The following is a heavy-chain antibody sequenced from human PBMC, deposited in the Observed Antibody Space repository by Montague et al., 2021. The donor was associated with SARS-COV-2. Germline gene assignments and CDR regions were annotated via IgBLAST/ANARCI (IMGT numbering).Heavy chain of an antibody. D-gene: IGHD3-9*01. V-gene: IGHV2-70*01. CDR1: GSSLSTSGVC. CDR3: ARVRYFDTTFDY. CDR2: IDWDDDK. Sequence: PALVKPTQTLTLTCTFSGSSLSTSGVCVSWIRQPPGKALEWLALIDWDDDKFYSTSLKTRLTISKDTSKNQVVLTMTNMDPVDTATYYCARVRYFDTTFDYWGQGTLVTVSS. J-gene: IGHJ4*02.